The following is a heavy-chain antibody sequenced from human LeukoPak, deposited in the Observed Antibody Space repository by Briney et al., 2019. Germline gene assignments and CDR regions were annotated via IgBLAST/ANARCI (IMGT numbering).Heavy chain of an antibody. CDR1: GFTFSSYS. CDR3: ARVSSSWCRYWFDP. V-gene: IGHV3-21*01. J-gene: IGHJ5*02. D-gene: IGHD6-13*01. CDR2: ISSSSSYI. Sequence: PGGSLRLSCAASGFTFSSYSMNWVRQAPGKGLGWVSSISSSSSYIYYADSVKGRFTISRDNAKNSLYLQMNSLRAEDTAVYYCARVSSSWCRYWFDPWGQGTLVTVSS.